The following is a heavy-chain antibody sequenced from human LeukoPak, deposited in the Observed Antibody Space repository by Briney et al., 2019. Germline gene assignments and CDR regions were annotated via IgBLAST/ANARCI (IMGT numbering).Heavy chain of an antibody. V-gene: IGHV1-2*02. CDR2: INPNSGGT. Sequence: ASVKVSCKASGYTFTGYYMHWVRQAPGQGLEWMGWINPNSGGTNYAQKFQGRVTMTRDTSISTAYMELSRLRSDDTAVYYCAREVVAAAGTEPWGQGTLVTVSS. J-gene: IGHJ4*02. CDR3: AREVVAAAGTEP. D-gene: IGHD6-13*01. CDR1: GYTFTGYY.